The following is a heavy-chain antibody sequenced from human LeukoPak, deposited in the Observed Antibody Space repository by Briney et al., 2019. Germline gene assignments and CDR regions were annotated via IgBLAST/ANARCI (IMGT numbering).Heavy chain of an antibody. Sequence: PGGSLRVSCAASGFSLSGHSRTWIRQVPGKGLEFISYISAGGSLKYSADSVRGRFTISRDNAGNSLYLQMNSVRAEDTAVYYCARDSLGCGGDCYTFDNWGQGILVTVSS. D-gene: IGHD2-21*02. CDR3: ARDSLGCGGDCYTFDN. CDR1: GFSLSGHS. V-gene: IGHV3-11*01. CDR2: ISAGGSLK. J-gene: IGHJ3*02.